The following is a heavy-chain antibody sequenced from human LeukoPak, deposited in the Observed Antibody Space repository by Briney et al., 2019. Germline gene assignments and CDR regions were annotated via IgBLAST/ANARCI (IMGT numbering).Heavy chain of an antibody. Sequence: GGSLRLSCAAPGFTFSSYAMHWVRQAPGKGLEWVAVISYDGSNKYYADSVKGRFTISRDNSKNTLYLQMNSLRAEDTAVYYCARADPVGAHFDYWGQGTLVTVSS. CDR2: ISYDGSNK. CDR3: ARADPVGAHFDY. D-gene: IGHD1-26*01. V-gene: IGHV3-30-3*01. J-gene: IGHJ4*02. CDR1: GFTFSSYA.